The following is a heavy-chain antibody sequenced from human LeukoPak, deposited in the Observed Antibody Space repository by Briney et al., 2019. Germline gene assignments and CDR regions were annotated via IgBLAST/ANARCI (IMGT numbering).Heavy chain of an antibody. CDR3: AREDCSSTSCYVGALDY. V-gene: IGHV1-46*01. CDR2: INPSGGST. D-gene: IGHD2-2*01. Sequence: ASVKVSCKASGYTFTSYYMHWLRQAPGQGLEWMGIINPSGGSTSYAQKFQGRVTMTRDTSTSTVYMELSRLRSEDTAVYYCAREDCSSTSCYVGALDYWGQGTLVTVSS. J-gene: IGHJ4*02. CDR1: GYTFTSYY.